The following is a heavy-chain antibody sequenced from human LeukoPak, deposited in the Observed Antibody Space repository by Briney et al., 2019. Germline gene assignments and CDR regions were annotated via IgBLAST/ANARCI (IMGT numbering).Heavy chain of an antibody. CDR3: AREFYGIAAAGSLNYYYMDV. D-gene: IGHD6-13*01. CDR1: GFTFGDYA. J-gene: IGHJ6*03. Sequence: GRSLRLSCTASGFTFGDYAMSWVRQAPGKGLEWVSFISSSSRYIYYADSVRGRFTISRDNAKNSLYLQMNSLRAEDTAVYYCAREFYGIAAAGSLNYYYMDVWGKGTTVTISS. V-gene: IGHV3-21*01. CDR2: ISSSSRYI.